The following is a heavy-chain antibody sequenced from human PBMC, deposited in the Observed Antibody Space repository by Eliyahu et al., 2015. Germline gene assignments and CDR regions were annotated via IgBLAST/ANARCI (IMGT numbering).Heavy chain of an antibody. CDR2: ISSTSNAI. CDR3: ARGARWLTLGYFDY. J-gene: IGHJ4*02. D-gene: IGHD5-24*01. CDR1: GFGFSNYN. Sequence: DVYLVESGGDLVQPGGSLRXXCAASGFGFSNYNMIWVRQAPGKGLEWISHISSTSNAIYYADSVKGRFTISRDNAKNSLFLQMNSLRDEDTAMYYCARGARWLTLGYFDYWGQGALVTVSS. V-gene: IGHV3-48*02.